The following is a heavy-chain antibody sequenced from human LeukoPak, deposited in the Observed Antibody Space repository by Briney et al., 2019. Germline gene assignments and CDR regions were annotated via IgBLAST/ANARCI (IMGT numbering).Heavy chain of an antibody. Sequence: GASVKVSCKASGYTFTGYYMHWVRQAPGQGLEWMGWINPNSGGTNYAQKFQGRVTMTRDTSISTAYMELSRLRSDDTAVYYCARDLDRSGFLPTLDYWGQGTLVTVSS. CDR2: INPNSGGT. CDR3: ARDLDRSGFLPTLDY. J-gene: IGHJ4*02. CDR1: GYTFTGYY. V-gene: IGHV1-2*02. D-gene: IGHD3-3*01.